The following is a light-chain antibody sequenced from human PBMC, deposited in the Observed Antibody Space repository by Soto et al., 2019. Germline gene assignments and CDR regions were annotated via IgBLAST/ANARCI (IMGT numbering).Light chain of an antibody. Sequence: EIVLTQSPGTLSLSPGERVTLSCRASQSVSSSHLAWYQQKPGQAPRLLIYGASSRATGIPDRFSGSGSGTDFTLTISRLEPEDFAVYYCQQYGSSSLTFGPGTKVDSK. CDR2: GAS. CDR1: QSVSSSH. CDR3: QQYGSSSLT. V-gene: IGKV3-20*01. J-gene: IGKJ3*01.